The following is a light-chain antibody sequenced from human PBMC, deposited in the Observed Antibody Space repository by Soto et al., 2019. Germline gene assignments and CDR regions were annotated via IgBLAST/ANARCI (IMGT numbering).Light chain of an antibody. CDR2: EVT. J-gene: IGLJ1*01. CDR3: SSYTNINTRACV. V-gene: IGLV2-14*02. CDR1: SSDVGSYNL. Sequence: QSALTQPASVSGSPGQSITISCTGTSSDVGSYNLVSWYQQHPDKAPKLMIYEVTDRPSGVSNRFSGSKSGNTASLTISGLQAEDEAEYYCSSYTNINTRACVFGTGTKLTVL.